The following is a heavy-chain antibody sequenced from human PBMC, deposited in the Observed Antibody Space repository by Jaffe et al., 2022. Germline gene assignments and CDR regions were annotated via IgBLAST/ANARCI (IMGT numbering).Heavy chain of an antibody. CDR2: IRSKAYGGTT. V-gene: IGHV3-49*04. D-gene: IGHD2-15*01. CDR1: GFTFGDYA. J-gene: IGHJ4*02. CDR3: TRVSEVVVAATHYFDY. Sequence: EVQLVESGGGLVQPGRSLRLSCTASGFTFGDYAMSWVRQAPGKGLEWVGFIRSKAYGGTTEYAASVKGRFTISRDDSKSIAYLQMNSLKTEDTAVYYCTRVSEVVVAATHYFDYWGQGTLVTVSS.